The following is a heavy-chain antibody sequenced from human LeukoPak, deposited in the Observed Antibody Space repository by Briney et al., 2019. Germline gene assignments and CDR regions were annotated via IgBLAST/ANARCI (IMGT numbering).Heavy chain of an antibody. CDR2: ISYDGSNK. Sequence: PGGSLRLSCATSGFTFSSCAMHWVRQAPGKGLEWVVFISYDGSNKYYADSVKGRFTISRDNSKNTLYLQMNSLRAEDTAVYYCAREEWLPDPNYYYYYMDVWGKGTTVTVSS. CDR3: AREEWLPDPNYYYYYMDV. D-gene: IGHD5-12*01. CDR1: GFTFSSCA. J-gene: IGHJ6*03. V-gene: IGHV3-30*03.